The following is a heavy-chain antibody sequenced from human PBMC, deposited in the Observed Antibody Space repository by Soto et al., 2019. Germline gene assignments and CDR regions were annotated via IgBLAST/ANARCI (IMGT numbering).Heavy chain of an antibody. Sequence: SGPTLVNPTQTLTLTCTFSGFSLSTSGMCVSWIRQPPGKALEWLARIDWDDDKYYSTSLKTRLTISKDTSKNQVVLTMTNMDPVDTATYYCARTPAYCSGGSCYDVNYYYYGMDVWGQGTTVTVSS. CDR1: GFSLSTSGMC. V-gene: IGHV2-70*11. D-gene: IGHD2-15*01. CDR2: IDWDDDK. J-gene: IGHJ6*02. CDR3: ARTPAYCSGGSCYDVNYYYYGMDV.